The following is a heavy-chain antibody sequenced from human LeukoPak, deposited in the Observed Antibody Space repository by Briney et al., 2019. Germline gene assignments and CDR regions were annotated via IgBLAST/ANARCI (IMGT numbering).Heavy chain of an antibody. Sequence: PGGSLRLSCAASGFTFSTFWMSWVRQAPGKGLEWVANIKQDGSEKYYVDSVKGRFTISRDNAKNSLYLQMDSLRAEDTAVYYCARDRGSQDYWGQGTLVTVSS. V-gene: IGHV3-7*05. CDR3: ARDRGSQDY. D-gene: IGHD3-10*01. CDR1: GFTFSTFW. CDR2: IKQDGSEK. J-gene: IGHJ4*02.